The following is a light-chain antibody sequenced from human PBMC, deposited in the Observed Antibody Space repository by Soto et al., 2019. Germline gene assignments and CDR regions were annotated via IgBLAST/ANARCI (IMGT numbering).Light chain of an antibody. CDR3: QQYNKWPKT. CDR1: QNVNIN. Sequence: EIVMTQSPGTLSVSPGETATLSCRASQNVNINLAWYQQKPGQAPRLLIYDVSTTATGFPARFSGSGSGTEFTLTISSLQSEDFAVYYCQQYNKWPKTFGQGTTLEIK. CDR2: DVS. J-gene: IGKJ2*01. V-gene: IGKV3-15*01.